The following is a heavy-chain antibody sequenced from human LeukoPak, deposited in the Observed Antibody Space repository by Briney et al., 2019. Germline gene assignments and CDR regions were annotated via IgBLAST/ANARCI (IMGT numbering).Heavy chain of an antibody. J-gene: IGHJ4*02. CDR1: GFTFSSYS. CDR2: ISSSSSTI. V-gene: IGHV3-48*02. CDR3: ARKLAL. Sequence: GESLKISCAASGFTFSSYSMNWVRQAPGKGLEWVSYISSSSSTIYYADSVKGRFTVSRDNAKNSLFLQMNSLRDEDTAVYFCARKLALWGQGTLVTVSS.